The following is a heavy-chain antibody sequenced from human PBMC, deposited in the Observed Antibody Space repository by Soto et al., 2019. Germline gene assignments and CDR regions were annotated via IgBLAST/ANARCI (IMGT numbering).Heavy chain of an antibody. J-gene: IGHJ4*02. Sequence: GGSLRLSCAASGFIFSSYSMNWVRQAPGKGLEWVSSISPRSDYIYFADSVRGRFTISRDNAKNSLYLQMNSLRAEDTAVYHCARVSGTLERHSDLDYGGQGTLVTVS. CDR2: ISPRSDYI. V-gene: IGHV3-21*01. CDR3: ARVSGTLERHSDLDY. D-gene: IGHD1-1*01. CDR1: GFIFSSYS.